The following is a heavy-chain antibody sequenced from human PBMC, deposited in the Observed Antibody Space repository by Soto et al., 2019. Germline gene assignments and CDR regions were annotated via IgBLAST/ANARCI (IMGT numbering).Heavy chain of an antibody. CDR2: SIPILGIA. V-gene: IGHV1-69*08. D-gene: IGHD4-4*01. J-gene: IGHJ4*02. Sequence: QVQLVQSGAEVKKPGSSVKVSCKASGGTFSSYTISWVRQAPGQGLEWMGRSIPILGIANYAQKFQGRVTITADKSTSTAYMELSSLRSEDTAVYYCAREPGGDYSNYSTSNWGQGTLVTVSS. CDR1: GGTFSSYT. CDR3: AREPGGDYSNYSTSN.